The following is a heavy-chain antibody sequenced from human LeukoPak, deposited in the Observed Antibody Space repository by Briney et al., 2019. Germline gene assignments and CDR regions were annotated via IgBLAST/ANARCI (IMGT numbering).Heavy chain of an antibody. CDR3: ARTQQQLPKVAFDI. V-gene: IGHV4-59*08. CDR1: GGSITTYY. CDR2: VYHTGGT. J-gene: IGHJ3*02. D-gene: IGHD6-13*01. Sequence: SETLSLTCTVSGGSITTYYWTWIRQPPGKGLEWIGYVYHTGGTNYNPSLKSRATISVDMSKSQFSLKLNSVIAADTAVYYCARTQQQLPKVAFDIWGQGTMVTVSS.